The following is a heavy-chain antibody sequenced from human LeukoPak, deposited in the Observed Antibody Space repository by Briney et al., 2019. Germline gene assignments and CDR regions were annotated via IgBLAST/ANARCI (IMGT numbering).Heavy chain of an antibody. CDR1: RFSLEDYA. CDR2: ISWDSGSQ. D-gene: IGHD1-26*01. V-gene: IGHV3-9*01. Sequence: GGSLRLSRVRSRFSLEDYAVHTVGQVPGNGLGWVSSISWDSGSQASAATVRGRFTISRDNAKNSLYLQMNRRRPEDTAFYYCIIDMGFGLLKDGFHVWGQGALVTVSS. CDR3: IIDMGFGLLKDGFHV. J-gene: IGHJ3*01.